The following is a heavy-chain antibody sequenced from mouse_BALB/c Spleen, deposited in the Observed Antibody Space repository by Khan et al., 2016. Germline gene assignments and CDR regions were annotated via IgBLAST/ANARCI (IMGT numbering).Heavy chain of an antibody. CDR2: IDPANGNT. Sequence: VQLQQSGAELVKPGASVKLSCTASGFNIKDTYMHWVKQRPEQGLEWIGRIDPANGNTKYDPKFQGKATITADTSSNTAYLQLSSLTSEDTAVYYSAIRDGYYDYYAMDYWGQGTSVTVSS. CDR1: GFNIKDTY. D-gene: IGHD2-3*01. V-gene: IGHV14-3*02. CDR3: AIRDGYYDYYAMDY. J-gene: IGHJ4*01.